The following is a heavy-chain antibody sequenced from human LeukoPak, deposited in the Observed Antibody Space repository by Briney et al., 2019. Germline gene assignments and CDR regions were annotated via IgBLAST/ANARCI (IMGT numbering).Heavy chain of an antibody. D-gene: IGHD3-22*01. Sequence: SETLSLTCAVSGGSISSSNWWSWVRQPPGKGLEWIGEIYHSGSTNYNPSLKSRVTISVDKSKNQFSLKLSSVTAADTAVYYCARPLEDSSGYWDAFDIWGQGTMVTVSS. CDR3: ARPLEDSSGYWDAFDI. V-gene: IGHV4-4*02. CDR1: GGSISSSNW. J-gene: IGHJ3*02. CDR2: IYHSGST.